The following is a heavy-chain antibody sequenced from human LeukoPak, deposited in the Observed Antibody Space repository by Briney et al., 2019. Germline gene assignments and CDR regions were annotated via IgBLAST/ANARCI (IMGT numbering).Heavy chain of an antibody. V-gene: IGHV1-18*04. CDR3: ATDREGTGLHFDY. Sequence: ASVEVSCKASGYTFTTYGISWVRQAPGQGLEWMGWISAYNGNTNYAQKLQGRVTMTTDTSTSTAYMELSSLRSEDTAVYYCATDREGTGLHFDYWGQGTLVTVSS. J-gene: IGHJ4*02. CDR2: ISAYNGNT. CDR1: GYTFTTYG. D-gene: IGHD1-1*01.